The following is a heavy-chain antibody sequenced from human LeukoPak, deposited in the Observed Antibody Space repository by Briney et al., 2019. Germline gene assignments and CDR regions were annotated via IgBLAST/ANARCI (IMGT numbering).Heavy chain of an antibody. CDR1: GYTLTELS. J-gene: IGHJ4*02. CDR2: FDPEDGET. Sequence: ASVKVSCKVSGYTLTELSMHWVRQAPGKGLEWMGGFDPEDGETIYAQKFQGRVTMTEDTSTDTAYMELSSLRSEDTAVYYCATDFPQIAVAGQLRDYWGQGTLVTVSS. D-gene: IGHD6-19*01. CDR3: ATDFPQIAVAGQLRDY. V-gene: IGHV1-24*01.